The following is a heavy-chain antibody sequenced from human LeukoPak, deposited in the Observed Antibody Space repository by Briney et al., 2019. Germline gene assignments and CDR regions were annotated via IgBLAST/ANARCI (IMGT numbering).Heavy chain of an antibody. V-gene: IGHV4-59*04. J-gene: IGHJ4*02. CDR3: ARPYCGTSSCFFGNYFDY. CDR2: IHHSGNT. D-gene: IGHD2-2*01. Sequence: TLSLTCTLSGGSISSYYRSWVRRPPEEGLGWIGGIHHSGNTYYHPSLKSQITMSVDRSQNQYSLQLSSVTAADTAVYYCARPYCGTSSCFFGNYFDYWGQGTLVTVSS. CDR1: GGSISSYY.